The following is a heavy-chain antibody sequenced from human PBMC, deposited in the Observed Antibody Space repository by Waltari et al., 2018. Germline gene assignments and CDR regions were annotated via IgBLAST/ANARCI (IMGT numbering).Heavy chain of an antibody. CDR1: GGTFSSYA. D-gene: IGHD6-6*01. CDR3: ARGYSSSSGWYYGMDV. V-gene: IGHV1-69*13. CDR2: IIPIFGTA. J-gene: IGHJ6*02. Sequence: QVQLVQSGAEVKKPGSSVKVSCKASGGTFSSYAISWVRQAPGHGLEWMGGIIPIFGTANYAQKFQGRVTITADESTRTAYMELSSLRSEDTAVYYCARGYSSSSGWYYGMDVWGQGTTVTVSS.